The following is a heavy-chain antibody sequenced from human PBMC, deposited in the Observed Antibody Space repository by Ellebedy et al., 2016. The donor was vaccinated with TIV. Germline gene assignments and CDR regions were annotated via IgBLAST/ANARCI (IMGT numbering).Heavy chain of an antibody. CDR3: ATVRGGYCSGGSCYAPRDWFDP. CDR1: GYTFTGYY. V-gene: IGHV1-2*02. Sequence: ASVKVSCXASGYTFTGYYMHWVRQAPGQGLEWMGWINPNSGGTNYAQKFQGRVTMTRDTSISTAYMELSRLRSEDTAVYYCATVRGGYCSGGSCYAPRDWFDPWGQGTLVTVSS. D-gene: IGHD2-15*01. CDR2: INPNSGGT. J-gene: IGHJ5*02.